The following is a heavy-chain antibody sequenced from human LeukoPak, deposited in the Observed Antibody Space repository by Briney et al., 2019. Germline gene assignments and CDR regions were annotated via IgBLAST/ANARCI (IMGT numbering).Heavy chain of an antibody. CDR3: AKVATLFIAVAGPLDY. Sequence: GGSLRLSCAASGFTVSSNYMSWVRQAPGKGLEWVSAISGSGGSTYYADSVKGRFTISRDNSKNTLYLQMNSLRAEDTAVYYCAKVATLFIAVAGPLDYWGQGTLVTVSS. D-gene: IGHD6-19*01. CDR2: ISGSGGST. V-gene: IGHV3-23*01. J-gene: IGHJ4*02. CDR1: GFTVSSNY.